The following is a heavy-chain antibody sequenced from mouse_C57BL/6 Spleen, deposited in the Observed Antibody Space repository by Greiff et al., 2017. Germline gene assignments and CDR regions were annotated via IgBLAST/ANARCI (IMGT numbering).Heavy chain of an antibody. CDR2: INYDGSST. V-gene: IGHV5-16*01. J-gene: IGHJ1*03. Sequence: EVQLVESEGGLVQPGSSMKLSCTASGFTFSDYYMAWVRQVPEKGLEWVANINYDGSSTYYLDSLKSRFIISRDNAKNILYLQMSSLKSEDTATYYCAREPTVVATRWYFDVWGTGTTVTVSS. CDR1: GFTFSDYY. D-gene: IGHD1-1*01. CDR3: AREPTVVATRWYFDV.